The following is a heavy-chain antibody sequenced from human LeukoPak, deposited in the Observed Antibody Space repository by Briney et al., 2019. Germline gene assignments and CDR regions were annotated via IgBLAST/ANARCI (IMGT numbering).Heavy chain of an antibody. D-gene: IGHD1-26*01. J-gene: IGHJ3*02. CDR1: GYTLTELS. CDR2: FDPEDGET. V-gene: IGHV1-24*01. CDR3: ARDPYLGATGVVVDAFDI. Sequence: ASVTVSCKVSGYTLTELSMHWVRQAPGKGLGWMGGFDPEDGETIYAQKFQGRVTMTEDTSTDTAYMELSSLRSDDTAVYYCARDPYLGATGVVVDAFDIWGQGTMVTVSS.